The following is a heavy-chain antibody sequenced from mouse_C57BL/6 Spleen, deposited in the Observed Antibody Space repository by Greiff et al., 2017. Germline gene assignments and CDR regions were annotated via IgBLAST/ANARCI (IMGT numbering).Heavy chain of an antibody. CDR2: INPNNGGT. CDR3: ARTNYYGSSYVFWYFDV. CDR1: GYTFTDYN. D-gene: IGHD1-1*01. J-gene: IGHJ1*03. V-gene: IGHV1-18*01. Sequence: EVMLVESGPELVKPGASVKIPCKASGYTFTDYNMDWVKQSHGKSLEWIGDINPNNGGTIYNQKFKGKATLTVDKSSSTAYMELRSLTSEDTAVYYCARTNYYGSSYVFWYFDVWGTGTTVTVSS.